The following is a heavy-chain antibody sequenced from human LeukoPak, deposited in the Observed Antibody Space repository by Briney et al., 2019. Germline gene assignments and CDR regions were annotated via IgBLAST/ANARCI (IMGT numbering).Heavy chain of an antibody. Sequence: GGSLRLSCAASGFTFSSYWMSWVRQAPGKGLEWVANIKQDGSEKYYVDSVKGRFIISRDNAKNSLYLQMNSLRSEDTAVYYCARVPPGYSSGWYRDYWGQGTLVTVSS. J-gene: IGHJ4*02. D-gene: IGHD6-19*01. CDR1: GFTFSSYW. CDR2: IKQDGSEK. V-gene: IGHV3-7*01. CDR3: ARVPPGYSSGWYRDY.